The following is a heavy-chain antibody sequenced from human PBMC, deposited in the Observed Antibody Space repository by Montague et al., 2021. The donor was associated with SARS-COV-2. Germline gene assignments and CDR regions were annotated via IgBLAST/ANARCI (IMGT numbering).Heavy chain of an antibody. Sequence: SKTLSLTCTVSGDSISNYYWSWIRRPPGKGLEWLGYIYYSGSTNYNPSLKSRVTISVDTSKNQFSLRLSSVTAADTAVYYCARLPYILPGYAYFDFWGQGSLVIVSS. CDR3: ARLPYILPGYAYFDF. CDR1: GDSISNYY. V-gene: IGHV4-59*08. D-gene: IGHD3-9*01. J-gene: IGHJ4*02. CDR2: IYYSGST.